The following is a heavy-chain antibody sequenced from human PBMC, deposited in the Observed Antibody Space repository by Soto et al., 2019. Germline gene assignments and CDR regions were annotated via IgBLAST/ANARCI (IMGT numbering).Heavy chain of an antibody. D-gene: IGHD2-15*01. CDR1: GYTLTDLS. Sequence: ASVTVSCQVSGYTLTDLSMHWVRQAPRKGLEWMGGFDPEDGETIYAQKFQGRVTMTEDTSTDTAYMELSSLRSEDTAVYYCATDRYCSGGSCYSRVGFFDYWGQGTLVTVSS. J-gene: IGHJ4*02. CDR2: FDPEDGET. V-gene: IGHV1-24*01. CDR3: ATDRYCSGGSCYSRVGFFDY.